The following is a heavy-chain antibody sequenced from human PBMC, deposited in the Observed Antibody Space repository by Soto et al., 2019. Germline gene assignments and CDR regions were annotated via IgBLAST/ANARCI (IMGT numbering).Heavy chain of an antibody. CDR2: IWYDGSNK. J-gene: IGHJ6*02. CDR1: GFTFSSYG. D-gene: IGHD3-3*01. CDR3: AKGVIFGVGRTYYYYGMDV. Sequence: GGSLRLSCAASGFTFSSYGMHWVRQAPGKGLEWVAVIWYDGSNKYYADSVKGRFTISRDNSKNTLYLQMNSLRAEDTAVYYCAKGVIFGVGRTYYYYGMDVWGQGTTVTVSS. V-gene: IGHV3-33*06.